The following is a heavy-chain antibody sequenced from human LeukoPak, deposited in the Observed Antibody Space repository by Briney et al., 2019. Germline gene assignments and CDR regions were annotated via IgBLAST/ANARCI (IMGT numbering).Heavy chain of an antibody. CDR3: ARDPGSSWVDYYYYGMDV. CDR1: GFTFRSYS. D-gene: IGHD6-13*01. V-gene: IGHV3-21*01. CDR2: ISSSSSYI. Sequence: GGSLRLSCAASGFTFRSYSMNWVRQAPGKGLEWVSSISSSSSYIYYADSVKGRFTISRDNAKNSLYLQMNSLRAEDTAVYYCARDPGSSWVDYYYYGMDVWGQGTTVTVSS. J-gene: IGHJ6*02.